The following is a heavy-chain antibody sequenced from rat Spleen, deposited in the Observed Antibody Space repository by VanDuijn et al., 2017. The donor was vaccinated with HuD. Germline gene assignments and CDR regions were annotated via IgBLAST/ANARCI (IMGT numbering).Heavy chain of an antibody. D-gene: IGHD1-10*01. CDR2: ISYDGSST. Sequence: EVQLVESDGGLVQPGRSLKLSCAASGFTFSDYYMAWVRQAPTKVLEWVATISYDGSSTYYRDSVKGRFTISRDNAKSTLYLQMDSLRSEDTATYYCARVGTNPFDYWGQGVMVTVSS. J-gene: IGHJ2*01. CDR1: GFTFSDYY. V-gene: IGHV5-29*01. CDR3: ARVGTNPFDY.